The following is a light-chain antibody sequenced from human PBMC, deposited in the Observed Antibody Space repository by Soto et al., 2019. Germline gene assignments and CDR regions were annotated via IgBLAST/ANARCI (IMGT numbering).Light chain of an antibody. Sequence: IQMTQSPSMLSASVVDRVTIACRASQSIATYLTWYQQKPGKAPKLLIYAASNLQSGVPSRFSGSGSGTDFTLTISSLQPEDFATYYCLQDYNYPRTFGQGTKVDIK. CDR3: LQDYNYPRT. CDR1: QSIATY. V-gene: IGKV1-6*01. CDR2: AAS. J-gene: IGKJ1*01.